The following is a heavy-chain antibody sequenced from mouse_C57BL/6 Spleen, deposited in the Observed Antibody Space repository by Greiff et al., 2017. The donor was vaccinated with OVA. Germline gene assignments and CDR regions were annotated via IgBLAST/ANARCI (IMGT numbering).Heavy chain of an antibody. Sequence: VQLKQPGAELVRPGSSVKLSCKASGYTFTSYWMHWVKQRPIQGLEWIGNIDPSDSETHYNQKFKDKATLTVDKSSSTAYMQLSSLTSEDSAVYYCARSGYYGSSYYFDYWGQGTTLTVSS. CDR2: IDPSDSET. V-gene: IGHV1-52*01. D-gene: IGHD1-1*01. CDR3: ARSGYYGSSYYFDY. J-gene: IGHJ2*01. CDR1: GYTFTSYW.